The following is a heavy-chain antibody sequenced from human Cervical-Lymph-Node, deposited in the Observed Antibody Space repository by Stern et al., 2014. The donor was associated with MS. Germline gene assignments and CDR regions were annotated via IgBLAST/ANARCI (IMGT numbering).Heavy chain of an antibody. CDR1: GASMTTGSYY. D-gene: IGHD2-21*02. J-gene: IGHJ3*01. CDR3: ARGDRRLRAFDL. V-gene: IGHV4-61*02. CDR2: IYTSGSA. Sequence: QLQLQESGPGLVKPSQTLSLTCTVSGASMTTGSYYWNWIRQPAGKGVEWIGKIYTSGSASYHPPRKNRLSMTVDTTKNQFSRTRSSGTAADTAVYYCARGDRRLRAFDLWGQGTMVTVSS.